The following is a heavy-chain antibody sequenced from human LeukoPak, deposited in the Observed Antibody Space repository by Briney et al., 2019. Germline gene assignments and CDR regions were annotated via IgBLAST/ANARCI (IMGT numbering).Heavy chain of an antibody. J-gene: IGHJ6*02. CDR3: ARESTDDYDFWSGYYIRGMDV. Sequence: GGSLRLSCAASGFTFSSYSMNWVRQAPGKGLEWVSYISSSSSTIYYADSVKGRFTISRDNAKNSLYLQMNSLRAEDTAVYYCARESTDDYDFWSGYYIRGMDVWGQGTTVTVSS. D-gene: IGHD3-3*01. CDR1: GFTFSSYS. CDR2: ISSSSSTI. V-gene: IGHV3-48*04.